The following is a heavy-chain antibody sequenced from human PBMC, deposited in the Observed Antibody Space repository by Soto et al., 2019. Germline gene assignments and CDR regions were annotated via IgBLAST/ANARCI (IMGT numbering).Heavy chain of an antibody. CDR3: ARAGYSTYYYYYMDV. CDR2: INHSGST. V-gene: IGHV4-34*01. CDR1: GGSFSGYC. D-gene: IGHD4-4*01. J-gene: IGHJ6*03. Sequence: SQTLSLTCAVYGGSFSGYCWRRIRQPPGKGLEWIGEINHSGSTNYNPSLKSRVTISVDTSKNQFSLKLSSVTAADTAVYYCARAGYSTYYYYYMDVWGKGTTVTVSS.